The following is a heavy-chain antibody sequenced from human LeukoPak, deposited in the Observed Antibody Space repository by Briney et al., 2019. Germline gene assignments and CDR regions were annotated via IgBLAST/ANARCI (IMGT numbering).Heavy chain of an antibody. CDR1: GGSISSGSYY. V-gene: IGHV4-61*02. J-gene: IGHJ4*02. CDR3: ARRPTISRVDY. Sequence: PSETLSLTCTVSGGSISSGSYYWSWIRQPAGKGLEWIGRIYTSGSTNYNPSLKSRVTISVDTSKNQFSLKLSSVTAADTAVYYCARRPTISRVDYWGQGTLVTVSS. CDR2: IYTSGST. D-gene: IGHD3-3*01.